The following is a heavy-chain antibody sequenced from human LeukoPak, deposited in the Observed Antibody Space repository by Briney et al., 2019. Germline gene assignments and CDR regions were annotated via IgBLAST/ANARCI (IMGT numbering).Heavy chain of an antibody. V-gene: IGHV3-7*03. CDR3: ARDAPGGDHFDY. CDR2: IKEDGREK. J-gene: IGHJ4*02. CDR1: GFTFSRYW. D-gene: IGHD3-16*01. Sequence: GGSLRLSCAASGFTFSRYWMSWVRQAPGKGLEWVSNIKEDGREKYYVDSVKGRFTISRDNAKNSLYLQMNSLRAEDTAVYYCARDAPGGDHFDYWGQGTLVTVSS.